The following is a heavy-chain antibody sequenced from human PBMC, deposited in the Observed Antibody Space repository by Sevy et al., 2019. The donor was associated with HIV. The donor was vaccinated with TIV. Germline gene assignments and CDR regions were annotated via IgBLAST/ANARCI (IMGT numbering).Heavy chain of an antibody. CDR1: GFTFGDYA. D-gene: IGHD3-3*01. V-gene: IGHV3-49*03. CDR3: TRVQGTISAYYYYGMDV. Sequence: GGSLRLSCTASGFTFGDYAMSWFRQAPGKGLEWVGFIRSKTYGGTTEYAASVKGRFTISRDDSKSIAYLQMNSLRTEETALYYCTRVQGTISAYYYYGMDVWGQRTTVTVSS. J-gene: IGHJ6*02. CDR2: IRSKTYGGTT.